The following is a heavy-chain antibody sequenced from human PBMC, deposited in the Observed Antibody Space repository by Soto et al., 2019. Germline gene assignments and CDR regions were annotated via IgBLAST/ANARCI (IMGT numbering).Heavy chain of an antibody. CDR1: GYTFTGYY. D-gene: IGHD6-13*01. V-gene: IGHV1-2*04. J-gene: IGHJ6*02. CDR3: ARGIAAAAARGMDV. CDR2: INPNSGGT. Sequence: ASVKVSCKASGYTFTGYYMHWVRQAPGQGLEWKGWINPNSGGTDYAQKFQGWVTMTRDTSISTAYMELSRLRSDDTAVYYCARGIAAAAARGMDVWGQGTTVTVSS.